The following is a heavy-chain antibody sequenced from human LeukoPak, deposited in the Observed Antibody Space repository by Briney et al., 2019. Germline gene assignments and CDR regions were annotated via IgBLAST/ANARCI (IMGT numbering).Heavy chain of an antibody. CDR2: IKQDGSEK. V-gene: IGHV3-7*01. Sequence: GGSLRLSCAASGFTFNNYWMTWVRQAPGKGLEWVANIKQDGSEKYYVDSVKGRFTISRDNAKNSLYLQMNSLRAEDTAVYYCARDYLLLPYYYYMDVWGKGTTVTVSS. J-gene: IGHJ6*03. CDR1: GFTFNNYW. CDR3: ARDYLLLPYYYYMDV. D-gene: IGHD3-22*01.